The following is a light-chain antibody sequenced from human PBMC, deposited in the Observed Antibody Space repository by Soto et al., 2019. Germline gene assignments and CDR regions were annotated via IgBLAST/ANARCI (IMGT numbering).Light chain of an antibody. V-gene: IGKV3-20*01. J-gene: IGKJ1*01. CDR3: QQYGSSPWT. CDR2: GAS. Sequence: EIVLTQSPGTLSLSPGERATLSCRASQSVSSSYLAWYQQKPGQAPRLLIYGASSRATGTPDRFRGSGSGTDFTLPIRRVEPEDFAGYYCQQYGSSPWTFGQGPKVEIK. CDR1: QSVSSSY.